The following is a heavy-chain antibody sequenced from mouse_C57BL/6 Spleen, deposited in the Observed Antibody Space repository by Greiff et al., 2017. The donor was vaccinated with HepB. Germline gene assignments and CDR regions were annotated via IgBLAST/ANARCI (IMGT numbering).Heavy chain of an antibody. J-gene: IGHJ1*03. D-gene: IGHD1-1*01. CDR1: GFTFSSYA. Sequence: EVKLVESGEGLVKPGGSLKLSCAASGFTFSSYAMSWVRQTPEKRLEWVAYISSGGDYIYYADTVKGRFTISRDNARNTLYLQMSNLKSEDPAMYYCTRDLPYYGSTLRGDFDVWGTGTTVTVSS. CDR3: TRDLPYYGSTLRGDFDV. CDR2: ISSGGDYI. V-gene: IGHV5-9-1*02.